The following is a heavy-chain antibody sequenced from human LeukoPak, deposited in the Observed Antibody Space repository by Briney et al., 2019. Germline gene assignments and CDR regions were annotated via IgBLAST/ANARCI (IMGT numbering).Heavy chain of an antibody. CDR1: GFTFSSYA. D-gene: IGHD1-26*01. CDR3: ARDQSIVGATGFDY. CDR2: ISYDGSNK. J-gene: IGHJ4*02. V-gene: IGHV3-30-3*01. Sequence: GRSLRLSCAASGFTFSSYAMHWVRQAPGKGLEWVAVISYDGSNKYYADSVKGRFTISRDNSKNTLYLQMNSLRAEDTAVYYCARDQSIVGATGFDYWGQGTLVTVSS.